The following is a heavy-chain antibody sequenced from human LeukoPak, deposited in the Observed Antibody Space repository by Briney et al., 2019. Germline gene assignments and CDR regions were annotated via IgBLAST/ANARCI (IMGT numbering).Heavy chain of an antibody. Sequence: KSSETLSLTCTVSGGSISSSSYYWGWIRQPPGKGLEWIGSIYYSGSTYYNPSLKSRVTISVDTSKNQFSLKLSSVTAADTAVYYCARSVAYYYGSGIPRYNWFDPWGQGTLVTVS. J-gene: IGHJ5*02. V-gene: IGHV4-39*07. CDR1: GGSISSSSYY. CDR2: IYYSGST. D-gene: IGHD3-10*01. CDR3: ARSVAYYYGSGIPRYNWFDP.